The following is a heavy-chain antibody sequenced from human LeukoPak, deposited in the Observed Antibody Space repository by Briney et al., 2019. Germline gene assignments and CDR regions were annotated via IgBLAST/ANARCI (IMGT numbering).Heavy chain of an antibody. Sequence: PGGSLRLSCAASGFTFSSYSMNWVRQAPGKGLEWVSSISSSSSYIYYADSVKGRLTISRDNAKNSLYLQMNSLRAEDTAVYYCARDLTGSSWIDYWGQGTLVTVSS. J-gene: IGHJ4*02. CDR1: GFTFSSYS. CDR3: ARDLTGSSWIDY. D-gene: IGHD6-13*01. V-gene: IGHV3-21*01. CDR2: ISSSSSYI.